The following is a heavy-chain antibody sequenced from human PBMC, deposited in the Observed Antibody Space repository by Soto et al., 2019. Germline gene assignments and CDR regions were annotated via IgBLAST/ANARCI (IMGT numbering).Heavy chain of an antibody. J-gene: IGHJ4*02. CDR2: IIPIFGTA. CDR1: GGTFSSYA. D-gene: IGHD2-15*01. Sequence: SVKVSCKASGGTFSSYAISWVRQAPGQGLEWMGGIIPIFGTANYAQKFQGRVTITADESTSTAYMELSSLRSEDTAVYYCARGGLGYCSGGSCYYDYWSQGTLVTVSS. CDR3: ARGGLGYCSGGSCYYDY. V-gene: IGHV1-69*13.